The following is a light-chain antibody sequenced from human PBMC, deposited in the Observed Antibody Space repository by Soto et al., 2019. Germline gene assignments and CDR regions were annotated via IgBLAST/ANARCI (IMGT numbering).Light chain of an antibody. CDR2: SAS. V-gene: IGKV1-39*01. CDR1: QSISRY. Sequence: QMTGSASCLSGSVGARVTVTCRAGQSISRYLNWYQQRPGKAPKLLIYSASSLQTGVSSWLSGSGIRTESTVTINSLQPSDVATYHCQQSDSGPFTFGPGTKVDIK. CDR3: QQSDSGPFT. J-gene: IGKJ3*01.